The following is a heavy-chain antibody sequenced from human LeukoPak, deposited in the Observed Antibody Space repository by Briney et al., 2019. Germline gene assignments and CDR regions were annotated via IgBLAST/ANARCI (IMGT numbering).Heavy chain of an antibody. CDR2: IYYSGST. D-gene: IGHD2-2*01. J-gene: IGHJ5*02. CDR1: GGSISSSSYY. CDR3: AREVFLVRDIVVVPAATGGNWFDP. V-gene: IGHV4-39*07. Sequence: KTSETLSLTCTVSGGSISSSSYYWGWIRQPPGKGLEWIGSIYYSGSTYYNPSLKSRVTISVDTSKNQFSLKLSSVTAADTAVYYCAREVFLVRDIVVVPAATGGNWFDPWGQGTLVTVSS.